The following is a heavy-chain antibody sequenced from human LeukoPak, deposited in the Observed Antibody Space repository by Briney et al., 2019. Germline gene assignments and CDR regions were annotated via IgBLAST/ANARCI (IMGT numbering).Heavy chain of an antibody. D-gene: IGHD1-26*01. Sequence: GASVKVSCKASGGTFSTYAISWVRQAPGQGLEWMGRIIPILGIANYAQKFQGRVTITADKSTSTAYMELSSLRSEDTAVYYCARGGSGSYYYFDYWGQGTLVSVSS. CDR1: GGTFSTYA. CDR2: IIPILGIA. CDR3: ARGGSGSYYYFDY. J-gene: IGHJ4*02. V-gene: IGHV1-69*04.